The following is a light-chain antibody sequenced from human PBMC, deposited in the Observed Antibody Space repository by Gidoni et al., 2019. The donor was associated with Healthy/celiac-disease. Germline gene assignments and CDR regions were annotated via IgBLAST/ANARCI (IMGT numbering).Light chain of an antibody. CDR3: QQYGSSPPYT. Sequence: DIVLTQSPGTLSLSPGERATLSCRASQSVSSSYLAWYQQKPGQAHRLLIYGASSRATGIPDRFSGSGSVTDFTRTISRLEPEDFAVYYCQQYGSSPPYTFGQGTKLEIK. CDR2: GAS. J-gene: IGKJ2*01. CDR1: QSVSSSY. V-gene: IGKV3-20*01.